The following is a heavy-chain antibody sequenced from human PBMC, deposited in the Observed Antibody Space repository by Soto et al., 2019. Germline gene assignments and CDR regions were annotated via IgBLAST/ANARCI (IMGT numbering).Heavy chain of an antibody. CDR1: GFTFDDFV. J-gene: IGHJ3*02. D-gene: IGHD6-13*01. V-gene: IGHV3-9*01. CDR2: INWSGGSS. Sequence: AQLVESGGGLVQPGRSLRLSCAASGFTFDDFVMHWVRQAPGRGLEWVSGINWSGGSSGYSDSVKGRFTISRDNAKNSLYLEMNSLRVEDTALFYCVKANDQQLVEGGPFDMWGQGTMVTVSS. CDR3: VKANDQQLVEGGPFDM.